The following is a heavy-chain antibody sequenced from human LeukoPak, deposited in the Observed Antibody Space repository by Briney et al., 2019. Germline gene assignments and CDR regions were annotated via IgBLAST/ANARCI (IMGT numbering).Heavy chain of an antibody. J-gene: IGHJ4*02. CDR3: ARDFGIRFLEWPDPPDY. D-gene: IGHD3-3*01. V-gene: IGHV1-2*02. CDR1: GYTFTGYY. CDR2: INPNSGGT. Sequence: ASVKVSCKASGYTFTGYYMHWVRQAPGQGLEWMGWINPNSGGTNYSQKFQGRVTMTTDTTISAAYMEQSRLRSDDTAVYYCARDFGIRFLEWPDPPDYWGQGTLVTVSS.